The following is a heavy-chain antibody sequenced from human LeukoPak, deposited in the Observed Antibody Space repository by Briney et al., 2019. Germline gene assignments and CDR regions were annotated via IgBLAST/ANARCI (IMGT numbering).Heavy chain of an antibody. CDR1: GGSISSGGYY. D-gene: IGHD1-26*01. J-gene: IGHJ4*02. V-gene: IGHV4-31*03. CDR3: ARHLPDGTYPLDY. CDR2: IYYSGST. Sequence: PSQTLSLTCTVSGGSISSGGYYWSWIRQHPGKGLEWIGYIYYSGSTYYNPSLKSRVTISVDTSKNQFSLRLSSVTAADTAVYYCARHLPDGTYPLDYWGQGTLVPVSS.